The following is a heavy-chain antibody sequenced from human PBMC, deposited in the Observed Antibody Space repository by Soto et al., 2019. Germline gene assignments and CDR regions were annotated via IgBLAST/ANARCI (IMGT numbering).Heavy chain of an antibody. CDR2: IIAYNGNT. Sequence: QVQLVQSGAEVKKPGASVKVSCKASGYTFTSYGISWVRQAPGQGLEWMGWIIAYNGNTNYAQKLQGRVTTTTDTSTSTAYMELRSLRSDDTAVYYCARDSPIIAAAGMIDYWGQGTLVTVSS. J-gene: IGHJ4*02. V-gene: IGHV1-18*01. D-gene: IGHD6-13*01. CDR1: GYTFTSYG. CDR3: ARDSPIIAAAGMIDY.